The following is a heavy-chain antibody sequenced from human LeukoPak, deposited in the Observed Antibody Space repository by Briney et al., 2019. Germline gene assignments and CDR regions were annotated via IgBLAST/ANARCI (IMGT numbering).Heavy chain of an antibody. J-gene: IGHJ4*02. CDR2: ISGSGGST. CDR1: GFTFSSYA. Sequence: GGSLRLSCAASGFTFSSYAMSWDRQAPGKGLEWVSAISGSGGSTYYADSVKGRFTISRDNSKNTLYLQMNSLRADDTAVYYCAKDVAAAGHSGFDYWGQGTLVTVSS. D-gene: IGHD6-13*01. CDR3: AKDVAAAGHSGFDY. V-gene: IGHV3-23*01.